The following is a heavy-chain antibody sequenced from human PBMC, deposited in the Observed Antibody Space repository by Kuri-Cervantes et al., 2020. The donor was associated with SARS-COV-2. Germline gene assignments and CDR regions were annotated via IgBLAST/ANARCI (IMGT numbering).Heavy chain of an antibody. D-gene: IGHD4/OR15-4a*01. CDR2: VYFFGSS. CDR3: ARQLANNAFDI. V-gene: IGHV4-39*01. Sequence: LSLTCAVSDDSITSGGFYWGWVRQPPGEGLQFIGTVYFFGSSSFYNPSLKSRASISVDRSKNQLSLNLKNVTAADTAVYYCARQLANNAFDIWGQGTMVTVSS. CDR1: DDSITSGGFY. J-gene: IGHJ3*02.